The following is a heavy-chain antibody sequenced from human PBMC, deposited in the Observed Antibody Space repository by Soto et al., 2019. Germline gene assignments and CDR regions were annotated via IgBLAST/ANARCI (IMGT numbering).Heavy chain of an antibody. CDR3: ALSHTVTTDY. J-gene: IGHJ4*02. V-gene: IGHV3-74*01. D-gene: IGHD4-17*01. CDR2: INSDGSST. Sequence: GGSLRLSCAASVFDASVNLMNWVRQAPGKGLVWVSRINSDGSSTSYADSVKGRFTISRDNAKNTLYLQMNSLRAEDTAVYYCALSHTVTTDYWGQGTLVTVSS. CDR1: VFDASVNL.